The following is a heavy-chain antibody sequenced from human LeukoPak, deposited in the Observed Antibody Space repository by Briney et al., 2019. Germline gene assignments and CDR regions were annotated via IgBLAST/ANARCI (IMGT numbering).Heavy chain of an antibody. V-gene: IGHV4-59*01. D-gene: IGHD2-21*01. J-gene: IGHJ6*02. Sequence: PSETLSLTCTVSVGSISSYYWSWIRQPPAKGLDGIGYIYYSGSTNYNPSLKSRVTISVDTSNNQFSLKLSSVTAADTAGYYCARDGFHGDYYYGVDGWGQGTTVTVSS. CDR1: VGSISSYY. CDR2: IYYSGST. CDR3: ARDGFHGDYYYGVDG.